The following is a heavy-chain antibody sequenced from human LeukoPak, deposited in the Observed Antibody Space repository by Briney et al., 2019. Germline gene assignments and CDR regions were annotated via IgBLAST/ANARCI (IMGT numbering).Heavy chain of an antibody. V-gene: IGHV1-69*04. CDR1: GGTFSSYA. Sequence: SVKVSCKASGGTFSSYAISWVRQAPGQGLEWMGRIIPILGIANYAQKFQGRVTITADTSTSTAYMELRSLRSDDTAVYYCARDRSGYYYWGQGTLVTVSS. J-gene: IGHJ4*02. CDR3: ARDRSGYYY. D-gene: IGHD3-22*01. CDR2: IIPILGIA.